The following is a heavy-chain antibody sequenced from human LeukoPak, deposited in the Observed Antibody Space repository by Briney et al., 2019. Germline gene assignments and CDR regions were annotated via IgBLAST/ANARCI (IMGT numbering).Heavy chain of an antibody. V-gene: IGHV4-39*07. CDR3: ARAPATYYDFWSGYYDAFDI. J-gene: IGHJ3*02. D-gene: IGHD3-3*01. CDR2: IYYSGST. Sequence: SETLSLTCTVSGGSISSSSYYWGWIRQPPGKGLEWIGSIYYSGSTYYNPSLKSRVTISVDTSKNQFSLKLSSVTAADTTVYYCARAPATYYDFWSGYYDAFDIWSQGTMVTVSS. CDR1: GGSISSSSYY.